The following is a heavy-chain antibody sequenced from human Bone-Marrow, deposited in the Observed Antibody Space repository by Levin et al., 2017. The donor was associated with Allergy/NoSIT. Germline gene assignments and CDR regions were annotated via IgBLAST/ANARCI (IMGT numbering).Heavy chain of an antibody. Sequence: PGGSLRLSCAASGFTFSSSWMHWVRQVPGKGLVWVSRIDSDGTTTSYADSVKGRFTISRDNAKNTLYLQMNNLRAEDTAVYYCARGKWFELDYWGQGTLVTVSS. D-gene: IGHD3-10*01. CDR1: GFTFSSSW. CDR2: IDSDGTTT. J-gene: IGHJ4*02. CDR3: ARGKWFELDY. V-gene: IGHV3-74*01.